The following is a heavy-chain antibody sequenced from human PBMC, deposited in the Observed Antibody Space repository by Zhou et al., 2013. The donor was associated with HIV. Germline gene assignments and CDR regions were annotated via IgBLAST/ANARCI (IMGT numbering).Heavy chain of an antibody. CDR2: INPKNGDT. J-gene: IGHJ6*03. CDR1: GYNFGSYN. CDR3: ARDWQFHVIFDDYYIDV. Sequence: QAELVQSADEIKLPGASVRVSCKASGYNFGSYNINWVRQAPGQGLQWMGWINPKNGDTNYAQTFKGRITMTRDTSINTAYMVLTSLKSNDTALYFCARDWQFHVIFDDYYIDVWAKGPRSSSP. V-gene: IGHV1-2*02. D-gene: IGHD3-3*02.